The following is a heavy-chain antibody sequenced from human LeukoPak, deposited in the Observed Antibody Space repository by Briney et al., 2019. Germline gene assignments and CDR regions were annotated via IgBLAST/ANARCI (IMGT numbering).Heavy chain of an antibody. CDR2: ISVFNGNT. V-gene: IGHV1-18*01. J-gene: IGHJ5*01. CDR3: ARADSVDYYDATGYYYGWFDS. CDR1: GYTFVSYG. D-gene: IGHD3-22*01. Sequence: GASVKVSCKASGYTFVSYGVTWVRQAPGQGLEWMGGISVFNGNTNYAQKFQGRVTMTTDTSTSTAYMELRSLRSDDTAGYFCARADSVDYYDATGYYYGWFDSWGQGTLVTVSS.